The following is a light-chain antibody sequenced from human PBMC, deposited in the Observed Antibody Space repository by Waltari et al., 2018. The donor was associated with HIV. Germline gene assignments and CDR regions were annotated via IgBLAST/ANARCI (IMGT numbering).Light chain of an antibody. J-gene: IGLJ3*02. CDR1: NSNIGNNY. V-gene: IGLV1-51*01. CDR3: GTWDNSLKAGV. CDR2: DNT. Sequence: QSVLTQPPSVSAAPGQKVTISCSGSNSNIGNNYVAWYQQFPGTAPKLLIFDNTDRPSGIPDRCAGSKSGTSATLGITGLQIGDEADYYCGTWDNSLKAGVFGGGTRLTVL.